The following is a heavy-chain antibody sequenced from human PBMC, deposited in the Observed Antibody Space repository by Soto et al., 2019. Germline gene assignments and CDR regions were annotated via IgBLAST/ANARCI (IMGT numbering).Heavy chain of an antibody. V-gene: IGHV4-59*08. J-gene: IGHJ4*02. CDR3: ARRGSSAKSPFDY. Sequence: SGTLALTCTVSGGPISSYYWSWIGQPPGKGLEWIGYIYYSGSTNYNPSLKSRVTISVDTSKNQFSLKLSSVTAADTAVYYCARRGSSAKSPFDYWGQRTLVTVSS. D-gene: IGHD3-10*01. CDR2: IYYSGST. CDR1: GGPISSYY.